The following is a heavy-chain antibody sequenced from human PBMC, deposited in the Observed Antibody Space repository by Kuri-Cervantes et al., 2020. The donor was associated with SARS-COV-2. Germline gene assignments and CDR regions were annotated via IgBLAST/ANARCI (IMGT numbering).Heavy chain of an antibody. CDR1: GYSISSGYY. CDR3: VREGPNMITFGGANAFDF. D-gene: IGHD3-16*01. J-gene: IGHJ4*02. Sequence: SETLSLTCTVSGYSISSGYYWGWIRQPPGKGLEWIGSIYHSGSTYYNPSLKSRVTISVDTSKNQFSLKLSSVTAADTAVYYCVREGPNMITFGGANAFDFWGQGTLVTVSS. CDR2: IYHSGST. V-gene: IGHV4-38-2*02.